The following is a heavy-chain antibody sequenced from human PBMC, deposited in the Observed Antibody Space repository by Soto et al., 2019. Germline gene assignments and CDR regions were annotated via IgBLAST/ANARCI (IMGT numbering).Heavy chain of an antibody. D-gene: IGHD3-3*02. V-gene: IGHV1-69*06. Sequence: SVKVSCKXSGDTFISYGITWVRQAPGQGLEWMGGIISIFGAANYSQKFQGRVTITADKSTSTAYMELSSLRSEDTAMYYCATSLELGLGWHDSWGPGTLVTVSS. CDR1: GDTFISYG. CDR3: ATSLELGLGWHDS. J-gene: IGHJ4*02. CDR2: IISIFGAA.